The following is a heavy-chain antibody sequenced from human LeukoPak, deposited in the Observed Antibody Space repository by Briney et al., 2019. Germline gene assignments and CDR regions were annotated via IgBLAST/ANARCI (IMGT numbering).Heavy chain of an antibody. CDR3: ARDSLGIASYY. J-gene: IGHJ4*02. V-gene: IGHV3-11*01. Sequence: PGGSLRLSCAASGFTFSDYYMSWIRQAPGEGLEWVSSISSSGSAIYYADSVKGRFTISRDNAKNSLYLQMNSLRGEDTAVYYCARDSLGIASYYWGQGTLVTVSS. CDR2: ISSSGSAI. D-gene: IGHD6-13*01. CDR1: GFTFSDYY.